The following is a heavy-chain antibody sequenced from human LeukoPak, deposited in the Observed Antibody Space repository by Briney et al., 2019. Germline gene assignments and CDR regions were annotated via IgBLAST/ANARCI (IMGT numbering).Heavy chain of an antibody. V-gene: IGHV3-21*01. CDR3: ARDPSTKYYYGSGSWYYFDY. Sequence: PGGSLRLSCAASGFTFSSYSMNWVRQAPGEGLEWVSYISSSSSYIYYADSVKGRFTISRDNAKNSLYLQMNSLRAEDTAVYYCARDPSTKYYYGSGSWYYFDYWGQGTLVTVSS. D-gene: IGHD3-10*01. J-gene: IGHJ4*02. CDR2: ISSSSSYI. CDR1: GFTFSSYS.